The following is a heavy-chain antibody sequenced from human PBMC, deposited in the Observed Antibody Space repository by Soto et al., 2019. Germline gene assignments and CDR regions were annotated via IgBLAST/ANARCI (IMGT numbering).Heavy chain of an antibody. CDR2: VYHTGDT. CDR1: GGTVASSHW. D-gene: IGHD2-21*02. V-gene: IGHV4-4*02. Sequence: SETLSLTCGVSGGTVASSHWWSWVRQSPGGGLEWIGNVYHTGDTNFNPSLQSRVTISVDKSNNQFSLRLNSLTAADTAVYFCAREIVTAGGNNYFDPWGPGTLVTRLL. J-gene: IGHJ5*02. CDR3: AREIVTAGGNNYFDP.